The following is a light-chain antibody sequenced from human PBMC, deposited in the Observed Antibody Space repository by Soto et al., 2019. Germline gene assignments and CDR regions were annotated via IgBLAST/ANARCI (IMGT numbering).Light chain of an antibody. CDR3: SSYAGSNNV. Sequence: QSVLTQPPSVSGAPGQRVTISCTGSSSNIGAGYDVHWYQQLPRTAPKLLIYSNNNRPSGVPDRFSGSKSGNTASLTVSGLQAEDEADYYCSSYAGSNNVFGTGTKLTVL. CDR2: SNN. V-gene: IGLV1-40*01. CDR1: SSNIGAGYD. J-gene: IGLJ1*01.